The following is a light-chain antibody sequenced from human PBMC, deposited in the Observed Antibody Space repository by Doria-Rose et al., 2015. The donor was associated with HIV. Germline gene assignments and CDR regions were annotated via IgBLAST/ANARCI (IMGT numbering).Light chain of an antibody. V-gene: IGKV1-33*01. J-gene: IGKJ4*01. CDR1: QDISNF. CDR2: DAS. Sequence: MTQSPSSLSASVGDRVTITCQASQDISNFLNWYQQKPGKAPKLLIYDASNLETGVPSRFSGSGSGTDFTFAISSLQPEDIATYYCQQYDNPPLTFGGGTKVEI. CDR3: QQYDNPPLT.